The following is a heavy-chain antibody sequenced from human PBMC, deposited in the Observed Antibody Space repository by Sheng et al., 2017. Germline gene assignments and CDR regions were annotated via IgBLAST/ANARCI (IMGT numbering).Heavy chain of an antibody. CDR1: GYSISSGYY. J-gene: IGHJ5*02. D-gene: IGHD6-19*01. Sequence: QVQLQESGPGLVKPSETLSLTCAVSGYSISSGYYWGWIRQPPGKGLEWIGSIYHSGSTYYNPSLKSRVTISVDTSKNQFSLKLSSVTAADTAVYYCARDSWVAGSLSVYWFDPWGQGTLVTVSS. CDR2: IYHSGST. V-gene: IGHV4-38-2*02. CDR3: ARDSWVAGSLSVYWFDP.